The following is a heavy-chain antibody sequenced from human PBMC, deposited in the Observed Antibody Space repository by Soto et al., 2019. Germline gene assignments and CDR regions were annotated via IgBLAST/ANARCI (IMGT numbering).Heavy chain of an antibody. D-gene: IGHD3-22*01. CDR3: ARDYDSSGYELDY. CDR2: INAGNGNT. CDR1: GYTFTSYA. V-gene: IGHV1-3*01. Sequence: GASVKVSCKASGYTFTSYAIHWVRQAPGQRLEWMGWINAGNGNTKYSQKFQGRVTITRDTSASTAYMELSSLRSEDTAVYYCARDYDSSGYELDYWGQGTLVTVSS. J-gene: IGHJ4*02.